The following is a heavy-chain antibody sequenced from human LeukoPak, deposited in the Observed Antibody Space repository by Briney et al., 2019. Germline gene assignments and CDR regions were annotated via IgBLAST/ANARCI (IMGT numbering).Heavy chain of an antibody. CDR2: INPSGGST. CDR3: ARRFKPFLRITMVRGTNSGVWFDP. Sequence: ASVKVSCKASGYTFTSYYMHWVRQAPGQGLEWMGIINPSGGSTSYAQKFQGRVTMTRDMSTSTVYMELSSVTAADTAVYYCARRFKPFLRITMVRGTNSGVWFDPWGQGTLVTVSS. D-gene: IGHD3-10*01. V-gene: IGHV1-46*01. CDR1: GYTFTSYY. J-gene: IGHJ5*02.